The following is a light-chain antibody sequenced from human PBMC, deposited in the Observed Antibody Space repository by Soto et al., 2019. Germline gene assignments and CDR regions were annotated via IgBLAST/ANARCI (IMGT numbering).Light chain of an antibody. CDR1: EGISKG. V-gene: IGKV1-5*01. CDR2: DAS. CDR3: QQYKSYSYT. J-gene: IGKJ2*01. Sequence: DIQMTQSPSILSASVGDRVTITCRASEGISKGLAWYQQKPGKAPKVLIYDASRLESGVPERFSGSGSGTEFILTISSLQADDIATYYCQQYKSYSYTFGQGTNLEI.